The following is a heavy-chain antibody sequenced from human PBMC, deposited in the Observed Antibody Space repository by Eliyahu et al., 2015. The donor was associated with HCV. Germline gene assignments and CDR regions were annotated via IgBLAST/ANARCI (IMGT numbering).Heavy chain of an antibody. V-gene: IGHV6-1*01. CDR1: XDXVPSNSAA. Sequence: QIQLQQSGPGLVKPSQTLSPTCAISXDXVPSNSAAWNWIRQSPSRGLEWLGRTYYRSKWYSYYALSVKSRITISPDTSKNQFSLQLNSVTPEDTAVYYCARGPVPLDYWGQGTLVTVSS. CDR3: ARGPVPLDY. CDR2: TYYRSKWYS. J-gene: IGHJ4*02.